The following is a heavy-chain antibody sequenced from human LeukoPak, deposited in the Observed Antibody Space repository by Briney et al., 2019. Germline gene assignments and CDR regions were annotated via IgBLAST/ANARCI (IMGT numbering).Heavy chain of an antibody. CDR1: GFTFSDYG. V-gene: IGHV3-23*01. CDR2: ISGSGGST. J-gene: IGHJ4*02. D-gene: IGHD5-18*01. CDR3: ARYAGDY. Sequence: AGGSLRLSCAVSGFTFSDYGMSWVRQAPGKGLEWVSGISGSGGSTYDADSVKGRFTISRDNAKNSLYLQMNSLRAEDTAVYYCARYAGDYWGQGTLVTVSS.